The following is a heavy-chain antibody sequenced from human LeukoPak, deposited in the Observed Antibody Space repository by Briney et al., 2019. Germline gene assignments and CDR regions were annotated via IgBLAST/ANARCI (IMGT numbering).Heavy chain of an antibody. CDR2: INPNSGGS. CDR3: ARDRRGAYGDYATSF. V-gene: IGHV1-2*02. D-gene: IGHD4-17*01. CDR1: GGTFSSNA. J-gene: IGHJ4*02. Sequence: ASVKVSCKASGGTFSSNAISWVRQAPGQGLEWMGWINPNSGGSNYAQKFQGRVTMTRDTSISTAYMELSRLRSDDTAVYYCARDRRGAYGDYATSFRGQGTLVTVSS.